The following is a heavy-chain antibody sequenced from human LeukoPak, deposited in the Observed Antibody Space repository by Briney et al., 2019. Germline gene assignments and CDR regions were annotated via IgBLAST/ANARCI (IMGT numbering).Heavy chain of an antibody. CDR3: ARVPPRGSGSYYRYYYYGMDV. V-gene: IGHV4-34*01. CDR1: GGSFSGYY. D-gene: IGHD3-10*01. Sequence: SETLSLTCAVYGGSFSGYYWSWLRQPPGKELEWIGEINHSGSTNYNPSLKSRVTISLGTSKNQFSLTLSSVTAADTAGYYCARVPPRGSGSYYRYYYYGMDVWGQGTTVTVSS. J-gene: IGHJ6*02. CDR2: INHSGST.